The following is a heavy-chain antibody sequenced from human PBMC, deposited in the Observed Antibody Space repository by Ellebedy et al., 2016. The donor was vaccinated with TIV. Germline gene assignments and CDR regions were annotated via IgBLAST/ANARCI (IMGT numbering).Heavy chain of an antibody. V-gene: IGHV1-69*04. CDR3: ARDVQLIYSYGPDHFDY. J-gene: IGHJ4*02. CDR1: GGTFSSYA. CDR2: IIPILGIA. D-gene: IGHD5-18*01. Sequence: ASVKVSCKASGGTFSSYAISWVRQAPGQGLEWMGRIIPILGIANYTQKFQGRVTIIADKSTSTAYMELSSLRSEDTAVYYCARDVQLIYSYGPDHFDYWGQGTLVTVSS.